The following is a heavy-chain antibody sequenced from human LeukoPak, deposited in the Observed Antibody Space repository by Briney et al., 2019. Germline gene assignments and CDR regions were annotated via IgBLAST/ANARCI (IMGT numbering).Heavy chain of an antibody. J-gene: IGHJ6*03. CDR3: ARETPPYSGSYLYYYYYYYMDV. Sequence: GGSLRLSCAASGFTFSSYWMSWVRQAPGKGLEWVANIKQDGSEKYYVDSVKGRFTISRDNAKNSLYLQMNSLRAEDTAVYYCARETPPYSGSYLYYYYYYYMDVWGKGTTVTVSS. V-gene: IGHV3-7*01. D-gene: IGHD1-26*01. CDR1: GFTFSSYW. CDR2: IKQDGSEK.